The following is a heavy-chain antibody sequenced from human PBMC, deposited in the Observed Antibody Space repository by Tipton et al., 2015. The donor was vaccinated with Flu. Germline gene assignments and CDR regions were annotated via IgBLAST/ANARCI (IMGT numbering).Heavy chain of an antibody. CDR1: GGSISSSSFY. CDR2: IYTSGST. V-gene: IGHV4-61*02. J-gene: IGHJ5*02. D-gene: IGHD7-27*01. CDR3: ARSLGPMNWFDP. Sequence: GLVKPSQTLSLTCTVSGGSISSSSFYWSWIRQPAGKGLEWIGRIYTSGSTSYNPSLKSRVTVSVDTSKNQFSLKLSSVSAADTAVYYCARSLGPMNWFDPWGQGTLVTVSS.